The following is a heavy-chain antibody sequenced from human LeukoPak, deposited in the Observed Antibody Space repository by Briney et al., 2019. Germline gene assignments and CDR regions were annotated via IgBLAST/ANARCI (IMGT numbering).Heavy chain of an antibody. J-gene: IGHJ4*02. Sequence: GGSLRLSCAASGFTVSSNYMSWVRQAPGKGLERVSVIYSGGSTYYADSVKGRFTISRDNSKNTLYLQMNSLRAEDTAVYYCAMTAVAGTGDYWGQGTLVTVSS. D-gene: IGHD6-19*01. CDR2: IYSGGST. CDR3: AMTAVAGTGDY. V-gene: IGHV3-66*01. CDR1: GFTVSSNY.